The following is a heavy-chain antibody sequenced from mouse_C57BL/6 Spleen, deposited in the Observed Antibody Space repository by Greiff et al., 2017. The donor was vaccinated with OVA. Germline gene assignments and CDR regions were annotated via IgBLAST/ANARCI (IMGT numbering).Heavy chain of an antibody. CDR3: ARRGYGSSWGD. J-gene: IGHJ2*01. CDR1: GYTFTDYY. V-gene: IGHV1-26*01. Sequence: VQLQQSGPELVKPGASVKISCKASGYTFTDYYMNWVKQSHGKSLEWIGDINPNNGGTSYNQKFKGKGTLTVDKSSSTAYMELHSLTSEDSAVYYCARRGYGSSWGDWGKGTTLTVSS. CDR2: INPNNGGT. D-gene: IGHD1-1*01.